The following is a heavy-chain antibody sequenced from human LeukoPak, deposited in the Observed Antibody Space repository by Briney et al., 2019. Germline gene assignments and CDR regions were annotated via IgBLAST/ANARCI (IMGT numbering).Heavy chain of an antibody. J-gene: IGHJ4*02. CDR3: ARVRLTGATKEDY. V-gene: IGHV1-18*01. D-gene: IGHD3-9*01. Sequence: ASVKVSCKASGGTFSSYAISWVRQAPGRGLEWMGWISAYNGNTNYAQKLQGRVTMTTDTSTSTAYMELRSLRSDDTAVYYCARVRLTGATKEDYWGQGTLVTVSS. CDR2: ISAYNGNT. CDR1: GGTFSSYA.